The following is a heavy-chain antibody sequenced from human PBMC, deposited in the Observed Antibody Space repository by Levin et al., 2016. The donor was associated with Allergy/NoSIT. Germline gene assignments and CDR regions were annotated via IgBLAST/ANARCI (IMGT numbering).Heavy chain of an antibody. D-gene: IGHD4-11*01. V-gene: IGHV3-21*01. Sequence: GESLKISCAASGFTFSSSTMNWVRQAPGKGLEWVSSISSTSSYIYYADSVKGRFTISRDNARNSLYLQMNSLRAEDTSVYYCARGYGNYETYYYYAMDVWGQGTTVTVSS. CDR2: ISSTSSYI. CDR3: ARGYGNYETYYYYAMDV. J-gene: IGHJ6*02. CDR1: GFTFSSST.